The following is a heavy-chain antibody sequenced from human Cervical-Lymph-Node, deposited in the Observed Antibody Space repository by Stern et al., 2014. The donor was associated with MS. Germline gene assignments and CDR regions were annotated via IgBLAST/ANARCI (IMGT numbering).Heavy chain of an antibody. Sequence: VQLLESGGGVVQPGRSLRLSCAASGFTFSSYAMHWVSQAPGKGLEWVAVISYDGSNKYYADSVKGRFTISRDNSKNTLYLQMNSLRAEDTAVYYCARGDYYDSSAAMEFFDYWGQGTLVTVSS. CDR2: ISYDGSNK. CDR3: ARGDYYDSSAAMEFFDY. D-gene: IGHD3-22*01. J-gene: IGHJ4*02. CDR1: GFTFSSYA. V-gene: IGHV3-30*01.